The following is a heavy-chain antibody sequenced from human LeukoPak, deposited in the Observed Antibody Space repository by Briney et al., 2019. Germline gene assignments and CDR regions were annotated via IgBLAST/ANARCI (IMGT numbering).Heavy chain of an antibody. CDR3: ARGPPRGYYDSSGYYYPYY. CDR1: GGSISSYY. D-gene: IGHD3-22*01. Sequence: SETLSLTCPVSGGSISSYYWSWIRQPPGKGLEWIGYIYYSGSTNYNPSLKSRVTISVDTSKNQFSLKLSSVTAADTAVYYCARGPPRGYYDSSGYYYPYYWGQGTLVTVSS. J-gene: IGHJ4*02. CDR2: IYYSGST. V-gene: IGHV4-59*01.